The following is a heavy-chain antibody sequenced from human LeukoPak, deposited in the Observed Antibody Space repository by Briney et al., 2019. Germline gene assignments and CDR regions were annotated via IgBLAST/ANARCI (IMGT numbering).Heavy chain of an antibody. CDR2: INHSGST. Sequence: SETLSLTCAVYGGSFSGYCWSWIRQPPGKGLEWIGEINHSGSTNYNPSLKSRVTISVDTSKNQFSLKLSSVTAADTAVYYCARGGAGASSLRYFDWLFHSLDYWGQGTLVTVSS. CDR3: ARGGAGASSLRYFDWLFHSLDY. CDR1: GGSFSGYC. V-gene: IGHV4-34*01. J-gene: IGHJ4*02. D-gene: IGHD3-9*01.